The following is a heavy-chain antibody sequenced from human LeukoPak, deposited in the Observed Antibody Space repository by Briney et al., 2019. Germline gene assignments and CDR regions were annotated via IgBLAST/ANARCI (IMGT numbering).Heavy chain of an antibody. Sequence: GGSLRLSCAASGFTFSSYAMSWVRQAPGKGLEWVSAICGSGGSTYYADSVKGRFTISRDNSKNTLYLQMNSLRAEDTAVYYCAKGRPAGGAMAPVGYWGQGTLVTVSS. CDR2: ICGSGGST. CDR1: GFTFSSYA. CDR3: AKGRPAGGAMAPVGY. V-gene: IGHV3-23*01. D-gene: IGHD3-16*01. J-gene: IGHJ4*02.